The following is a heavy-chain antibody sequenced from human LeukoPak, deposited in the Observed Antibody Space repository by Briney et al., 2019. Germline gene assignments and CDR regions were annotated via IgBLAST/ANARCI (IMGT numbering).Heavy chain of an antibody. Sequence: PSETLSLTCTVSGGSISSSSYYWGWIRQPPGKGLEWIGSIYYSGSTYYNPSLKSRVTISVDTSKNQFSLKLSSVTAADTAVYYCASVGRDGYNFYNYWGQGTLVTVSS. CDR2: IYYSGST. CDR1: GGSISSSSYY. CDR3: ASVGRDGYNFYNY. D-gene: IGHD5-24*01. V-gene: IGHV4-39*01. J-gene: IGHJ4*02.